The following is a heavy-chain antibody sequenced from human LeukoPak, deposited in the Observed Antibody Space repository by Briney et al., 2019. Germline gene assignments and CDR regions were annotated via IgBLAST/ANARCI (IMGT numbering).Heavy chain of an antibody. D-gene: IGHD1-26*01. CDR1: GFTFSSCA. CDR3: AKDPIFSGSYGVFDY. V-gene: IGHV3-23*01. J-gene: IGHJ4*02. Sequence: GGSLRLSCAASGFTFSSCAMSWVRQAPGKGLEWVSTIIDSGNSIYYADSAEGRFTISRDNSKNTLYLQMNSMRAGDTAVYYCAKDPIFSGSYGVFDYWGLGTLVTVSS. CDR2: IIDSGNSI.